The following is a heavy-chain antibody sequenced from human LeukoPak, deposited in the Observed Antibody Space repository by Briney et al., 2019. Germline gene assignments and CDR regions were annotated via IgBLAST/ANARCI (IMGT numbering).Heavy chain of an antibody. D-gene: IGHD2-15*01. J-gene: IGHJ4*02. CDR3: AREGPSNYCSGGSCYYGY. Sequence: GGSLRLSCAASGFTFSNYWMSWVRQAPGKGLEWVANIKQDGSEKYYVDSVKGRFTISRDNAKNSLYLQMNSLRAEDTAVYYCAREGPSNYCSGGSCYYGYWGQGTLVTVSS. V-gene: IGHV3-7*01. CDR2: IKQDGSEK. CDR1: GFTFSNYW.